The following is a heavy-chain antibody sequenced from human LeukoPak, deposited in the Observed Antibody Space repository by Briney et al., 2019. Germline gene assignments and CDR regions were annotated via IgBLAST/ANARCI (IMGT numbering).Heavy chain of an antibody. CDR2: IRSEAYGGTT. J-gene: IGHJ6*02. CDR1: GFTVNNNH. D-gene: IGHD2-21*02. V-gene: IGHV3-49*04. CDR3: TRVVTASGYFYYGLDV. Sequence: GGSLRLSCAASGFTVNNNHMNWVRQAPGKGLEWVGFIRSEAYGGTTEYAASVKGSFTISRDDSKSIAHLQMNSPKTEDTAVYYCTRVVTASGYFYYGLDVWAKGPRSPSP.